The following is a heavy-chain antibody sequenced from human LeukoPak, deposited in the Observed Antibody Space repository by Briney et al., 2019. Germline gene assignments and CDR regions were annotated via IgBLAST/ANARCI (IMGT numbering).Heavy chain of an antibody. J-gene: IGHJ4*02. Sequence: GGTLRLSCAASGFTFSSYGMSWVRQAPGKGLEWVSAISGSGGSTYYADSVKGRFTISRDNSKNTLYLQMNSLRAEDTAVYYCSRTYYYGSGRGTFDYWGQGTLVTVSS. CDR2: ISGSGGST. D-gene: IGHD3-10*01. CDR3: SRTYYYGSGRGTFDY. CDR1: GFTFSSYG. V-gene: IGHV3-23*01.